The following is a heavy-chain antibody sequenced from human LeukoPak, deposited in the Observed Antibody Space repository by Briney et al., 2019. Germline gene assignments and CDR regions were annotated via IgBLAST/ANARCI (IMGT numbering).Heavy chain of an antibody. J-gene: IGHJ4*02. D-gene: IGHD5-24*01. CDR2: IFSNGDT. CDR1: EFTVSRNY. CDR3: TRDQMNY. V-gene: IGHV3-53*01. Sequence: RSGGSLRLSCTASEFTVSRNYMLWVRQAPGEGLEWVSLIFSNGDTHYADSVKGRFTISRDTSKNTVSLQMNSLRVEDTAMYYCTRDQMNYWGQGTLVTVSS.